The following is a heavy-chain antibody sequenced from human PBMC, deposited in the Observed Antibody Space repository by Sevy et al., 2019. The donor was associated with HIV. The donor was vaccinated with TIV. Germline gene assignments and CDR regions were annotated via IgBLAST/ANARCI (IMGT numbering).Heavy chain of an antibody. J-gene: IGHJ4*02. CDR2: ISNSGTTI. CDR1: GFIVSSNY. D-gene: IGHD4-17*01. CDR3: ARDLPPSATTVAHFDC. Sequence: GGSLRLSCTASGFIVSSNYMTWVRQAPGKGLEWVSYISNSGTTIYYSDSVKGRFTISRDNARNSLYLQMNSLRAEDTAIYYCARDLPPSATTVAHFDCWGQGTLVTVSS. V-gene: IGHV3-48*03.